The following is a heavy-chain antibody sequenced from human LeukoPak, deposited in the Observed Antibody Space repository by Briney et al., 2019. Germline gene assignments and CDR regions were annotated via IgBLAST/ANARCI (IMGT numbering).Heavy chain of an antibody. J-gene: IGHJ4*02. D-gene: IGHD5-24*01. V-gene: IGHV2-5*02. CDR3: AHTEIKPSDFDY. CDR1: GFSLSTSGVG. CDR2: IYWDDDK. Sequence: SGPTLVKPTQTLTLTCTFSGFSLSTSGVGVGWIRQPPGKALEWLALIYWDDDKRYSPSLKSRLTITKDTSKNQVVLTMTSMDPVDTATYYCAHTEIKPSDFDYWGQGTLVTVSS.